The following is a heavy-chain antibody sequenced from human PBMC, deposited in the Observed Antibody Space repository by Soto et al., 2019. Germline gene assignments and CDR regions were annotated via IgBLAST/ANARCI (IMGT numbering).Heavy chain of an antibody. V-gene: IGHV3-9*01. J-gene: IGHJ4*02. CDR2: ISWNSGSI. CDR1: GFTFDDYA. CDR3: AKAKGPYYDFWSGNDY. Sequence: EVQLVESGGGLVQPGRSLRLSCAASGFTFDDYAMHWVRQAPGKGLEWVSGISWNSGSIGYADSVKGRFTISRDNAKNSLYLQMNILRAEDTALYYCAKAKGPYYDFWSGNDYWGQGTLVTVSS. D-gene: IGHD3-3*01.